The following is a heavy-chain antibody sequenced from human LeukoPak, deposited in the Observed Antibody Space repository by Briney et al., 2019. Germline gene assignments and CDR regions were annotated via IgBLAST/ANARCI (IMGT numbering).Heavy chain of an antibody. Sequence: SETLSLTCTVSGGSISSSSYYWGWLRQPPGKGLEWIGSIYYSGSTYYNPSLKSLVTISVDTSKNQFSLKLSSVTAADTAVYYCARRGYYYDSSGYYFDYWGQGTLVTVSS. CDR1: GGSISSSSYY. D-gene: IGHD3-22*01. J-gene: IGHJ4*02. CDR3: ARRGYYYDSSGYYFDY. CDR2: IYYSGST. V-gene: IGHV4-39*01.